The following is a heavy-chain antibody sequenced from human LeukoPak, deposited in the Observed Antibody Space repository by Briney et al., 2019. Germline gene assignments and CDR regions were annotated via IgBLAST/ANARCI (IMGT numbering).Heavy chain of an antibody. CDR3: TMEPNGEAHR. Sequence: GGSLRLSCAASGFTFSHYTMIWVRQAPGKGLEWVSIIGRGGGGIHYADSVKGRFTVSRDDSENTVYLQVSSLRVEDTAVYYCTMEPNGEAHRWGQGTLVTVSP. CDR1: GFTFSHYT. D-gene: IGHD3-10*01. J-gene: IGHJ5*02. V-gene: IGHV3-23*01. CDR2: IGRGGGGI.